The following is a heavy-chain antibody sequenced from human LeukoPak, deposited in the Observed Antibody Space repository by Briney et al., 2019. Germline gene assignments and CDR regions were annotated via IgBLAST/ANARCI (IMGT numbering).Heavy chain of an antibody. J-gene: IGHJ6*03. CDR1: GFTFSSYA. CDR2: ISYDGSNK. CDR3: ARGGYSGYDGVVLGPDYYYYMDV. Sequence: GGSLRLSCAASGFTFSSYAMHWVRQAPGKGLEWVAVISYDGSNKYYADSVKGRFTISRDNSKNTLYLQMNSLRAEDTAVYYCARGGYSGYDGVVLGPDYYYYMDVWGKGTTVTVSS. V-gene: IGHV3-30*04. D-gene: IGHD5-12*01.